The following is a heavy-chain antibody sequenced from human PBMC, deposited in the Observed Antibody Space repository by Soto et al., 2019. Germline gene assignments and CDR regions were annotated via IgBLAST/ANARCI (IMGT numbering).Heavy chain of an antibody. CDR1: GFTFSSYA. J-gene: IGHJ6*02. CDR3: ARPSTAMAYYYFYYAMDV. D-gene: IGHD5-18*01. V-gene: IGHV3-30-3*01. Sequence: QVRLVESGGGVVQPGRSLRLSCAASGFTFSSYAMYWVRQALGKGLECVAIISYDGSNKYYADSVKGRFTISRDNSKNTLYLEMNSLRAEDTAVYYCARPSTAMAYYYFYYAMDVWGQGTTVTVSS. CDR2: ISYDGSNK.